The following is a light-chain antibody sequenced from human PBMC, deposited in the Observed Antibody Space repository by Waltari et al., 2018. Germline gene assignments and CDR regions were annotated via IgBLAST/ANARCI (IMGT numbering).Light chain of an antibody. J-gene: IGLJ1*01. CDR1: NSDVGAYNY. CDR2: EVT. CDR3: SSYAHNNHFV. V-gene: IGLV2-8*01. Sequence: QSALTQPASVSGTPGQSVTISCTGTNSDVGAYNYVSWYQQHPGKVPKLLIYEVTKRPSGVPVRFSGSKSGNTASLTVSGLQADDEADYYCSSYAHNNHFVFGTGTKVTVL.